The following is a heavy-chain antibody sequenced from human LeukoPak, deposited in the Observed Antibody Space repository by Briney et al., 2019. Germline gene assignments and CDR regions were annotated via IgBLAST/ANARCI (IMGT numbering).Heavy chain of an antibody. CDR3: ARRGGSSGYYYPLIDY. CDR1: GYTFNNYG. V-gene: IGHV1-18*01. J-gene: IGHJ4*02. D-gene: IGHD3-22*01. CDR2: ISVYNGNT. Sequence: ASVKVSCKASGYTFNNYGITWVRQAPGQGLEWMGWISVYNGNTNYAQKLQGRLTMTTDTSTSTAYMELRSLRSDDTAVYYCARRGGSSGYYYPLIDYWGQGTLVTVSS.